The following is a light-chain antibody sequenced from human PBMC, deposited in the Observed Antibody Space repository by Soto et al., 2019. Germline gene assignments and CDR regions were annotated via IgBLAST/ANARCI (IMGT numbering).Light chain of an antibody. Sequence: AIHMTQSPSTLSSSVGDRVTLTCRASQDIRNDLAWYQQKPGQAPHLLIYAAFNLQSGVPSRFSGGGSGTHFTLTISSLQPEDFATYYCLQDYNYSWTFGQGTKVDIK. V-gene: IGKV1-6*01. CDR3: LQDYNYSWT. J-gene: IGKJ1*01. CDR2: AAF. CDR1: QDIRND.